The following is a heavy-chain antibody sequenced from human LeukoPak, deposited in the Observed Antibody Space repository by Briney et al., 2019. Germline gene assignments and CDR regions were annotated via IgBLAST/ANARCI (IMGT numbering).Heavy chain of an antibody. V-gene: IGHV4-59*01. D-gene: IGHD6-19*01. CDR3: ARCYSSGSRDY. CDR1: GGSISSYY. CDR2: IYYSGST. Sequence: SETLSLTCTVSGGSISSYYWSWIRQPPGKGLEWIGYIYYSGSTNYNPSLKSRVTISVDMSKNQFSLKLSSVTAADTAVYYCARCYSSGSRDYWGQGTLVTVSS. J-gene: IGHJ4*02.